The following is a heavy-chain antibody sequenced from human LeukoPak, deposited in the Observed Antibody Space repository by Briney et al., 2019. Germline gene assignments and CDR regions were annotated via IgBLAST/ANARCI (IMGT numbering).Heavy chain of an antibody. CDR2: IYYSGST. J-gene: IGHJ5*02. Sequence: SETLSLTCTVSGGSISSSSYYWGWIRQPPGKGLEWLGSIYYSGSTYYNPPLKSRVTISVDTSKNQFSLKLSSVTAADTAVYYCARQYYDSSGYLSDWFDPWGQGTLVTVSS. CDR3: ARQYYDSSGYLSDWFDP. CDR1: GGSISSSSYY. V-gene: IGHV4-39*01. D-gene: IGHD3-22*01.